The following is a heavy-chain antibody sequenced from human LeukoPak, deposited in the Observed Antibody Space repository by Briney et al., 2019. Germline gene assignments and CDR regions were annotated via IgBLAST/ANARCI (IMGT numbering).Heavy chain of an antibody. Sequence: AGGSLRLSCAASGFSLSGSAVHWVRQASGKGLEWVGRIRSKANNYATEYAASVKGRFTISSDDSRNTAYLQMNSLKTEDTAVYYCARLRGTATSVYQYYGMDVWGQGTAVTVSS. CDR1: GFSLSGSA. V-gene: IGHV3-73*01. J-gene: IGHJ6*02. CDR2: IRSKANNYAT. CDR3: ARLRGTATSVYQYYGMDV.